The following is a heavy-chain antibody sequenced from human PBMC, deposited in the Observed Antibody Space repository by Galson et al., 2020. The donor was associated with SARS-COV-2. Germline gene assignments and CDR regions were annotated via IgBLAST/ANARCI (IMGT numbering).Heavy chain of an antibody. V-gene: IGHV4-39*01. CDR2: IYYSGST. Sequence: SETLSLTCTVSGGSISSSSYYWGWIRQPPGKGLEWIGSIYYSGSTYYNPSLKSRVTISVDTSKNQFSLKLSSVTAADTAVYYCARLLDCSGGSCPHNWFDRWGQGTLVTVSS. J-gene: IGHJ5*02. D-gene: IGHD2-15*01. CDR1: GGSISSSSYY. CDR3: ARLLDCSGGSCPHNWFDR.